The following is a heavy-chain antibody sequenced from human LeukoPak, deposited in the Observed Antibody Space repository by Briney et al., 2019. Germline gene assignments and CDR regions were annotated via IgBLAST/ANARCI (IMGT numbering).Heavy chain of an antibody. CDR1: GFTFGSYA. CDR3: AKDDCSSTSCYYFGEYYFDY. V-gene: IGHV3-23*01. CDR2: ISGSGGST. J-gene: IGHJ4*02. D-gene: IGHD2-2*01. Sequence: GASLRLSCAASGFTFGSYAMSWVRQAPGKGLEWVSAISGSGGSTYYANSVKGRFTISRDNSKNTLYLQMNSLRAEDTAVYYCAKDDCSSTSCYYFGEYYFDYWGQGTLVTVSS.